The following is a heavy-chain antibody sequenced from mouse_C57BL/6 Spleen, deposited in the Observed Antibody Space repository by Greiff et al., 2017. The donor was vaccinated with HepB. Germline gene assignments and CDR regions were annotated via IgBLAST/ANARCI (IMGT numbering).Heavy chain of an antibody. J-gene: IGHJ2*01. Sequence: VKLVESGAELVRPGASVTLSCKASGYTFTDYEMHWVKQTPVHGLEWIGAIDPETGGTAYNQKFKGKAILTADKSSSTAYMELRSLTSEDSAVYYCTRGILRSYYFDYWGQGTTLTVSS. CDR3: TRGILRSYYFDY. D-gene: IGHD1-1*01. V-gene: IGHV1-15*01. CDR1: GYTFTDYE. CDR2: IDPETGGT.